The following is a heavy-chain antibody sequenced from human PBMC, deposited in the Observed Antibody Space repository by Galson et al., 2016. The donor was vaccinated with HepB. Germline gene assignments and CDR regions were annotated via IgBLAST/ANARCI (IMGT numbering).Heavy chain of an antibody. CDR1: GFTFSSYA. J-gene: IGHJ4*02. D-gene: IGHD2-15*01. V-gene: IGHV3-23*01. Sequence: SLRLSCAASGFTFSSYAMSWVRQAPGKGLEWVSSILGSGGNTYYADSVKGRFTISRENSKNTLSLQMNSRRAEETAINYCAKRDIQVVGAALPAFDYRGQGTLVTVSS. CDR2: ILGSGGNT. CDR3: AKRDIQVVGAALPAFDY.